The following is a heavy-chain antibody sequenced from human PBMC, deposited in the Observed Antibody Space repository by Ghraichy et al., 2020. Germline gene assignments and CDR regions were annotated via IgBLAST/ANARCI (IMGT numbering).Heavy chain of an antibody. J-gene: IGHJ4*02. D-gene: IGHD6-19*01. CDR2: ISGTGGST. CDR1: GFTFSNYA. Sequence: LSLTCAASGFTFSNYALSWVRQAPGKGLEWVSGISGTGGSTYYADSVKGRFTISRDNSKNTLYLQMNSLRAEDTAVYYCAKTYRSGWFPFDHWGQGTLVTV. V-gene: IGHV3-23*01. CDR3: AKTYRSGWFPFDH.